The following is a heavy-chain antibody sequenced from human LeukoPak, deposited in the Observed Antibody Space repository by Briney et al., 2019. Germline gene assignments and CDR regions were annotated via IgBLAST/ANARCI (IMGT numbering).Heavy chain of an antibody. D-gene: IGHD3-22*01. CDR3: ARHSDSPNYPDTDSFDL. CDR2: IYATGNT. Sequence: GGSLRLSCAASGFSISNYYMFWARQAQGKGLEWVSVIYATGNTYYANSVKGRFTISRDNSENTLYLQMNSLRVGDTAVYYCARHSDSPNYPDTDSFDLWGQGTTVTVSS. CDR1: GFSISNYY. J-gene: IGHJ3*01. V-gene: IGHV3-53*01.